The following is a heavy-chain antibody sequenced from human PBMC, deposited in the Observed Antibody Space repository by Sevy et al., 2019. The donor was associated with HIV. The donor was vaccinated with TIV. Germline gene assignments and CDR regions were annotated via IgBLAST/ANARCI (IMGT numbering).Heavy chain of an antibody. CDR1: GGSISSYY. CDR3: ARIRRAYSGYDPGRDGYNYNYYYYYGMDV. J-gene: IGHJ6*02. Sequence: SETLSLTCTVSGGSISSYYWSWIRQPPGKGLEWIGYIYYSGSTNYNPSPKSRVTISVDTSKNQFSLKLSSVTAADTAVYYCARIRRAYSGYDPGRDGYNYNYYYYYGMDVWGQGTTVTVSS. D-gene: IGHD5-12*01. V-gene: IGHV4-59*01. CDR2: IYYSGST.